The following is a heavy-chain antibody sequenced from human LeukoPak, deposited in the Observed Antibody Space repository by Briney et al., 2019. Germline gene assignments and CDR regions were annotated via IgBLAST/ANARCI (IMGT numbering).Heavy chain of an antibody. D-gene: IGHD3-16*01. V-gene: IGHV1-18*01. CDR1: GYTFTNYG. Sequence: ASVKVSCKASGYTFTNYGISWVRQAPGQGLEWMGWISAYNGNTNYAQKLQGRVTMTTDTSTSTAYMELRSLRSDDTAVYYCYVFHDYYYGMDVWGQGTTVTVSS. CDR2: ISAYNGNT. J-gene: IGHJ6*02. CDR3: YVFHDYYYGMDV.